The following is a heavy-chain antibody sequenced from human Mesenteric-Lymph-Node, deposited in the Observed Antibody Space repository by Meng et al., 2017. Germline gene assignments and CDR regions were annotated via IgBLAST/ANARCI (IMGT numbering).Heavy chain of an antibody. D-gene: IGHD3-22*01. CDR3: ARSSGGTFEIDY. V-gene: IGHV4-34*01. Sequence: SETLSLTCAVYGGSFSGYYWSWIRQPPGKGLEWIGTIDHSGSTYYNPSLKSRVTISADTSKNQFSLRLSSVTAADTAVYYCARSSGGTFEIDYWGQGTLVTVSS. J-gene: IGHJ4*02. CDR1: GGSFSGYY. CDR2: IDHSGST.